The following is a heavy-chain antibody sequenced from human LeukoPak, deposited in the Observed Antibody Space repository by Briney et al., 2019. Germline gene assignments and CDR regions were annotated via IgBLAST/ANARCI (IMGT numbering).Heavy chain of an antibody. V-gene: IGHV1-18*01. D-gene: IGHD3-10*01. CDR3: ARDAKGLLLRYGSGSYDY. J-gene: IGHJ4*02. CDR2: ISAYNGNT. CDR1: GYTFTSYG. Sequence: ASVKVSCKASGYTFTSYGISWVRQAPGQGREGMGWISAYNGNTNYAQKLQGRVTMTTDTSTSTAYMELRSLRSDDTAVYYCARDAKGLLLRYGSGSYDYWGQGTLVTVSS.